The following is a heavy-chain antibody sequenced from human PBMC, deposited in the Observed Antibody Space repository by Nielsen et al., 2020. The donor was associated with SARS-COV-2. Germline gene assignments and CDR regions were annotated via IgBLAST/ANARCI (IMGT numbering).Heavy chain of an antibody. CDR2: ISGGGGST. CDR1: GFTFSIYA. D-gene: IGHD6-19*01. Sequence: GESLKISCAASGFTFSIYAMSWVRQAPGKGLEWVSGISGGGGSTYYADSVKGRFTISRDNSKNTVYMQMNSLRVEDTAVYYCARPSSGWLPYYYYGMDVWGQGTTVTVSS. J-gene: IGHJ6*02. V-gene: IGHV3-23*01. CDR3: ARPSSGWLPYYYYGMDV.